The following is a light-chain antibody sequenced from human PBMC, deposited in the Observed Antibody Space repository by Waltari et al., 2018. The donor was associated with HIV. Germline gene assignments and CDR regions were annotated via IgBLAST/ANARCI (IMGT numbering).Light chain of an antibody. CDR1: QDISHY. CDR3: QQYDNLPLT. J-gene: IGKJ4*01. CDR2: DAS. Sequence: DIQMTQSPPSLSASVGDRVTITCQASQDISHYLNWYQQKPGKAPKLLIYDASNLETGVPSRFSGSGSGTDFTFPISSLQSEDIATYYCQQYDNLPLTFGGGTKVESK. V-gene: IGKV1-33*01.